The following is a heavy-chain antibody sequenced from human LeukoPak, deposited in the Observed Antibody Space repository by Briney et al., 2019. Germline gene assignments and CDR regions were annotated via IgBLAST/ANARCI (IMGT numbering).Heavy chain of an antibody. Sequence: ASVKVSCKTSGYTFTDYYMHWVRQAPGQGLEWMGWINPDNGGPNYAQKFQGRVTMTRDTSITTAYMELSWLRSDDTAVYYCVRESRGILNYFDFWGQGTLVTASS. J-gene: IGHJ4*02. CDR2: INPDNGGP. CDR1: GYTFTDYY. CDR3: VRESRGILNYFDF. D-gene: IGHD3-22*01. V-gene: IGHV1-2*02.